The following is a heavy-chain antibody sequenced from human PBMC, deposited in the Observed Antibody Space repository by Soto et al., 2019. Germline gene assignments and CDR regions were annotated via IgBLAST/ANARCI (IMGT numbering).Heavy chain of an antibody. Sequence: QVQLVQSGAEVKKPGASVKVSCRTSGYTFTHYYIHWVRQAPGQGLEWLGIINPPSGSTNYAQDFQGRVTLTMETSTTTFYMELSGLRAEDTAIFSCAGDLAAGGHWGQGTLVTVSS. CDR3: AGDLAAGGH. CDR2: INPPSGST. CDR1: GYTFTHYY. J-gene: IGHJ4*02. V-gene: IGHV1-46*01. D-gene: IGHD6-13*01.